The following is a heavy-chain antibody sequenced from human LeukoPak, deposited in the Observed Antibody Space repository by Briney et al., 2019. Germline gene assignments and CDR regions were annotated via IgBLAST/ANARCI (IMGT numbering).Heavy chain of an antibody. V-gene: IGHV3-33*01. CDR3: ARQSSATIVSAFAF. CDR2: IWYDGSNK. D-gene: IGHD2-15*01. CDR1: GFTFNTFD. Sequence: ARSLRLSCAASGFTFNTFDMHWVRQAPGKGLEWVAVIWYDGSNKYYADSVKGRFTISRDNSKNTLYLQMKSLRAEDTAVYYCARQSSATIVSAFAFWGQGTMVTVSS. J-gene: IGHJ3*01.